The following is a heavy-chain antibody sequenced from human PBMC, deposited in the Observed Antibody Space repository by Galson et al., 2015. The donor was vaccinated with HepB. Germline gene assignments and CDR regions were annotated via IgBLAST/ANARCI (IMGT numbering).Heavy chain of an antibody. Sequence: ALRLSCAASGFTFTNYVMNWVRRAPGKGLEWVSTISGGSGDRTYYADSAKGRFTISRDNSKNTQYLQANSLRVEDTAIYYCAKYRASSGPGRRAFDIWGQGTMVIVSS. J-gene: IGHJ3*02. V-gene: IGHV3-23*01. CDR3: AKYRASSGPGRRAFDI. CDR2: ISGGSGDRT. CDR1: GFTFTNYV. D-gene: IGHD6-25*01.